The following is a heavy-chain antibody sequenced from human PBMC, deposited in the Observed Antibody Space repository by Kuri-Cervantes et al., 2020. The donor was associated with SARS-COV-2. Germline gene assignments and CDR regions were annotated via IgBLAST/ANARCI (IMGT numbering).Heavy chain of an antibody. V-gene: IGHV3-33*01. CDR1: GFMFTTYA. J-gene: IGHJ5*02. D-gene: IGHD3-10*01. CDR3: ARDTPTLVRGVVSDRWLDP. Sequence: GESLKISCEGSGFMFTTYAMHWVRQAPGKGLEWVAVIWYDGSNKSYADSAKGRFTISRDNSKNTLYLQMNSLRGEDTAVYYCARDTPTLVRGVVSDRWLDPWGQGTLVTVSS. CDR2: IWYDGSNK.